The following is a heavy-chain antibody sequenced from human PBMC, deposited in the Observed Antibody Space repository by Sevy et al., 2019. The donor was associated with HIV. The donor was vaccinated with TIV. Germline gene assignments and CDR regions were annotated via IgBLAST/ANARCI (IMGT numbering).Heavy chain of an antibody. Sequence: ASVKVSCKVSGYTLTELSMHWVRQAPGKGLEWMGTFDPEDDEKIYAQKFQGRVTMTEDTSTDKAYMELSRLRSEDTAVYYCATTKDYYDTSGYPFDSWGQGTLVTVSS. V-gene: IGHV1-24*01. D-gene: IGHD3-22*01. J-gene: IGHJ4*02. CDR2: FDPEDDEK. CDR3: ATTKDYYDTSGYPFDS. CDR1: GYTLTELS.